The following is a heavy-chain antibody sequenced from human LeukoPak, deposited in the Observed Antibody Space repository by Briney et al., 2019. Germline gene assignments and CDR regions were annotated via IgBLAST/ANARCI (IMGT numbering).Heavy chain of an antibody. D-gene: IGHD3-10*01. Sequence: GGSLRLSCPASGFTFSSYEMNWVRQAPGKGLEWVSYISSSGSTIYYADSVKGRFTISRDNAKNSLYLQMNSLRAEDTAVYYCARVWLRSIGVHPWGQGTLVTVSS. CDR3: ARVWLRSIGVHP. CDR1: GFTFSSYE. CDR2: ISSSGSTI. J-gene: IGHJ5*02. V-gene: IGHV3-48*03.